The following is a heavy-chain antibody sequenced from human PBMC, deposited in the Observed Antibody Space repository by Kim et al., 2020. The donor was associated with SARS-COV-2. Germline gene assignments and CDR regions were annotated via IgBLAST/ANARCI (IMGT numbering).Heavy chain of an antibody. Sequence: ADSVKGRFTISRDNSKYTLFLQMNSLRAEDTAVYYCASFGSSGPDDGVDIWGQGTMVTVSS. J-gene: IGHJ3*02. D-gene: IGHD1-26*01. CDR3: ASFGSSGPDDGVDI. V-gene: IGHV3-30*01.